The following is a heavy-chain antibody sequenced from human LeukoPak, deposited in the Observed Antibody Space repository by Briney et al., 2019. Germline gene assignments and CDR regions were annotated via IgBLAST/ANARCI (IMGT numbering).Heavy chain of an antibody. V-gene: IGHV4-34*01. CDR3: ASKAKYSGSYYISD. CDR1: GGSFSGYY. CDR2: INHSGST. D-gene: IGHD1-26*01. J-gene: IGHJ4*02. Sequence: SETLSLTCAVYGGSFSGYYWSWIRQPPGKWLEWIGEINHSGSTNYNPSLKSRVTISVDTSKNQFSLKLSSVTAADTAVYYCASKAKYSGSYYISDWGQGTLVTVSS.